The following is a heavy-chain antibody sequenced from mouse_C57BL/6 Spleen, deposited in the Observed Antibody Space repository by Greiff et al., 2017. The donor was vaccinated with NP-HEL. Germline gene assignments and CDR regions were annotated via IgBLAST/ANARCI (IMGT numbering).Heavy chain of an antibody. Sequence: VQLQQSGAELVRPGASVKLSCTASGFNIKDDYMHWVKQRPEQGLEWIGWIDPENGDTEYASKFQGKATITADTSSNTAYLQLSSLTSEDTAVYYCTDGYYGFAYWGQGTLVTVSA. J-gene: IGHJ3*01. CDR3: TDGYYGFAY. CDR1: GFNIKDDY. D-gene: IGHD2-3*01. V-gene: IGHV14-4*01. CDR2: IDPENGDT.